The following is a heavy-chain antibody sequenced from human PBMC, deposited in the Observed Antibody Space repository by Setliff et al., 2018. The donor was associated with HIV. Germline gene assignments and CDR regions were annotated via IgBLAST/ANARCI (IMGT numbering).Heavy chain of an antibody. CDR1: ELTFSNYA. V-gene: IGHV3-23*01. CDR2: LSGSGGST. J-gene: IGHJ1*01. D-gene: IGHD3-10*01. CDR3: AQAQTSVSGSYYQYLQH. Sequence: PGGSLRLSCAASELTFSNYAMTWVRQAPGKGLEWVSSLSGSGGSTYYADSVKGRFTIPRDNSKNTLYLRMNSLRAEDTAVYYCAQAQTSVSGSYYQYLQHWGQGTLVTVS.